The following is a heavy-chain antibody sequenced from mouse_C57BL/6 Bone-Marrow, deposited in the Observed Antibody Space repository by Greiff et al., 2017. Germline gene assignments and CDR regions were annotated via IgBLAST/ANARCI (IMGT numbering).Heavy chain of an antibody. CDR2: IDPETGGT. J-gene: IGHJ1*03. CDR1: GYTFTDYE. V-gene: IGHV1-15*01. D-gene: IGHD2-1*01. Sequence: QVQLQQSGAELVRPGASVTLSCKASGYTFTDYEMHWVKQTPVHGLEWIGAIDPETGGTAYNQKFKGKAILTADKSSSTAYMELRSLTSEDSAVYYCTYGNFEGYFDGWGKGTTVTVSS. CDR3: TYGNFEGYFDG.